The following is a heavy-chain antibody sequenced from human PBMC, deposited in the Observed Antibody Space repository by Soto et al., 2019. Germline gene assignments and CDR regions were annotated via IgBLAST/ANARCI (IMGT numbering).Heavy chain of an antibody. V-gene: IGHV3-23*01. Sequence: GGSLRLSCAASGLTFSSYAMSWVRQAPGKGREWVSAISGSGGSTYYADSMKGRFTISRDNSKNTVYLQMNSPRAEGSAVYNCANSAPLCYWGQGTLVTVSS. CDR3: ANSAPLCY. D-gene: IGHD2-15*01. CDR2: ISGSGGST. CDR1: GLTFSSYA. J-gene: IGHJ4*02.